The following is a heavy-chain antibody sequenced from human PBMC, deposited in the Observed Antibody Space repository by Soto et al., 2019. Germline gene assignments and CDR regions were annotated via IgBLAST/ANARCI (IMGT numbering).Heavy chain of an antibody. D-gene: IGHD3-10*01. CDR3: ASSYGSGYRAFDY. Sequence: QVQLVQSGAEVKKPGSSVRVSCKASGDTFTFYSINWVRQAPGLGLEWMGMINPTLSMSNYAQSVQGRVTMTADKSTSTAYMELSSLRSEDTAMYYCASSYGSGYRAFDYWGQGALVTVSS. CDR2: INPTLSMS. CDR1: GDTFTFYS. V-gene: IGHV1-69*02. J-gene: IGHJ4*02.